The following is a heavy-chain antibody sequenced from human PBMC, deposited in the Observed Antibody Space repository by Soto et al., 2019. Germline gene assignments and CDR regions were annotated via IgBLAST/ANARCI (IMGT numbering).Heavy chain of an antibody. CDR2: INPNSGGT. J-gene: IGHJ5*02. Sequence: ASVKVSCKASGYTFTGYYMHWVRQAPGQGLEWMGWINPNSGGTNYAQKFQGRVTMTRDTSISTAYMELSRLRSDDTAVYYCARGVRPIAIVVVDNRFDPWGQGTLVTVSS. CDR3: ARGVRPIAIVVVDNRFDP. D-gene: IGHD2-15*01. CDR1: GYTFTGYY. V-gene: IGHV1-2*02.